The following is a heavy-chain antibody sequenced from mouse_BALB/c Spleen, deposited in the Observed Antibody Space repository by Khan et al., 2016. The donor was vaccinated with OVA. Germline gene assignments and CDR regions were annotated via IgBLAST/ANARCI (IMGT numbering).Heavy chain of an antibody. V-gene: IGHV2-3*01. J-gene: IGHJ2*01. CDR2: IWGDGTT. CDR3: GKRDYYKYLYFDY. CDR1: GFSLKNYG. Sequence: QVQLKQSGPGLAAPSQSLSITCTVSGFSLKNYGVSWVRQPPGKGLEWLGVIWGDGTTNYHSALISRLSISKDNSKSQVFLKLNSLQIDDTATFYCGKRDYYKYLYFDYWGQGTTVTVSS. D-gene: IGHD2-14*01.